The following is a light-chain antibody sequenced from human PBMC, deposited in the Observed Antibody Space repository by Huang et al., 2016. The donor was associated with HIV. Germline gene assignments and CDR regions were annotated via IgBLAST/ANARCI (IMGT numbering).Light chain of an antibody. V-gene: IGKV1-39*01. Sequence: IQMTQSPFSLSASVGDRVIMTCRASQTITTYLNWYQQRPGKAPKLLIYAASSLQSGVPSRFSGSGSETDFTLTISSLQPEDFATYYCQQSYSSLLSFGGGTKVAIK. CDR2: AAS. CDR3: QQSYSSLLS. J-gene: IGKJ4*01. CDR1: QTITTY.